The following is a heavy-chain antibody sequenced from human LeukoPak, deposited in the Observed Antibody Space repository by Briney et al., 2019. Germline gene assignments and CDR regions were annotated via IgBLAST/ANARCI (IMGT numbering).Heavy chain of an antibody. CDR2: IYWDDDK. J-gene: IGHJ2*01. Sequence: SGPTLVKPTQTLTLTCTLSGFSLRTGGVGVGWIRQPPGKALEWLGLIYWDDDKRYSPSLKNRLTITKDTSKNQVVLTITNMDPVDTATYYCAHKFRELGYFDLWGRGTLVTVSS. V-gene: IGHV2-5*02. CDR3: AHKFRELGYFDL. D-gene: IGHD6-13*01. CDR1: GFSLRTGGVG.